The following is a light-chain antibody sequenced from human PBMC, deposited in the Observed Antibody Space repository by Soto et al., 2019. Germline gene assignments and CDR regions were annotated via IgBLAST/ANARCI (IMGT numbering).Light chain of an antibody. Sequence: MLMTESPYSLAVSLGERATINCKSSQSFLYSSNNKNYLAWYQQKPGQPPKLLIYWASTRESGVPDRFSGSGSGTDFTLTISSLQAEDVAVYYCQQYYSTPPTFGQGTKVDI. CDR2: WAS. CDR3: QQYYSTPPT. J-gene: IGKJ1*01. CDR1: QSFLYSSNNKNY. V-gene: IGKV4-1*01.